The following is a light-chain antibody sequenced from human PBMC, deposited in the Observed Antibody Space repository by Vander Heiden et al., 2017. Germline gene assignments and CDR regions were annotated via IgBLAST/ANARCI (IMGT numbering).Light chain of an antibody. J-gene: IGLJ3*02. V-gene: IGLV1-44*01. CDR1: SSNIGSRT. CDR3: SAWDNSLNAWV. CDR2: SNN. Sequence: QSVLTQPPSASGTPGQRVPISCSGRSSNIGSRTVNWYQHLPGTAPKLLIYSNNQRPSGVPDRISASKSGTSASLAVSGLQSEDEADYYCSAWDNSLNAWVFGGGTKLTVL.